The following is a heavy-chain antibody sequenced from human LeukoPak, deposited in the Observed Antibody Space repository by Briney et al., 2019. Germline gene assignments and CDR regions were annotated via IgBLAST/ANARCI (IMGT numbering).Heavy chain of an antibody. Sequence: SETLSLTCTVSGGSISSYYWSWIRQPPGKGLEWIGYIYYSGSTNYNPSLKSRVTISVDTSKNQFSLKLSSVTAADTAVYYCARSRSYYDSSGFDYWGQGTLVTVSS. CDR1: GGSISSYY. CDR2: IYYSGST. J-gene: IGHJ4*02. CDR3: ARSRSYYDSSGFDY. D-gene: IGHD3-22*01. V-gene: IGHV4-59*01.